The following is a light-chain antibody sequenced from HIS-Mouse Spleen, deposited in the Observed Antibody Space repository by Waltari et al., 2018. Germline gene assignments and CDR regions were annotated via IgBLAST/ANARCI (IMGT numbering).Light chain of an antibody. CDR1: QSVSSN. CDR2: GAS. Sequence: SQSVSSNLAWYQQKPGQAPRLLIYGASTRATGIPARFSGSGSGTEFTLTISSMQSEDFAVYYCQQYNNWPPGKFTFGPGTKVDIK. CDR3: QQYNNWPPGKFT. V-gene: IGKV3-15*01. J-gene: IGKJ3*01.